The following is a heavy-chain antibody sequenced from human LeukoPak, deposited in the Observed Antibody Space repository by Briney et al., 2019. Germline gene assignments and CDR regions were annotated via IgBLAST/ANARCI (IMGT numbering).Heavy chain of an antibody. CDR1: GFTFSSYA. J-gene: IGHJ4*02. D-gene: IGHD3-16*02. CDR3: AKGRAFGGVISY. V-gene: IGHV3-23*01. Sequence: GGSLRLSCATSGFTFSSYAMSWVRQAPGKGLEWVSAISGSGGSTYYADSVKGRFTISRDNSKNTLYLQMNSLRAEDTAVYYCAKGRAFGGVISYWGQGTLVTVSS. CDR2: ISGSGGST.